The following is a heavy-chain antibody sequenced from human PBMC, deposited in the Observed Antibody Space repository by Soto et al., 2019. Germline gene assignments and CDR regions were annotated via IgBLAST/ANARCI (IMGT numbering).Heavy chain of an antibody. CDR1: GFTLASYS. CDR3: ARRLSGASCTAAICYYFQY. Sequence: EVHLVESGGGLVKPGGSLRLSCAASGFTLASYSMFWVRQAPGKGLEWVSAISTSGTYKYYADSVKGRFTISRDTAKNSLYLQMDSLGGEDTAVYYCARRLSGASCTAAICYYFQYWGQGTLVTVSS. CDR2: ISTSGTYK. V-gene: IGHV3-21*06. D-gene: IGHD3-10*01. J-gene: IGHJ1*01.